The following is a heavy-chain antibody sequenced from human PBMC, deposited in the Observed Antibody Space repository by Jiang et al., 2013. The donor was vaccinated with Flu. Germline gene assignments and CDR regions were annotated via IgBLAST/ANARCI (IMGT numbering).Heavy chain of an antibody. CDR1: GFTFSSYS. D-gene: IGHD2-15*01. CDR2: ISSSSSYI. V-gene: IGHV3-21*01. Sequence: SGFTFSSYSMNWVRQAPGKGLEWVSSISSSSSYIYYADSVKGRFTISRDNAKNSLYLQMNSLRAEDTAVYYCARNCSGGSCYSSYYYYYGMDVWGQGTTVTVSS. J-gene: IGHJ6*02. CDR3: ARNCSGGSCYSSYYYYYGMDV.